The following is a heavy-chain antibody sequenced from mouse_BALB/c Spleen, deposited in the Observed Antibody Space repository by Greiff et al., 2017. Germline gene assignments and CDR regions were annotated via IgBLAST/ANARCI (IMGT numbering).Heavy chain of an antibody. J-gene: IGHJ3*01. CDR1: GYSITSDYA. D-gene: IGHD2-4*01. CDR2: ISYSGST. Sequence: DVQLQESGPGLVKPSQSLSLTCTVTGYSITSDYAWNWIRQFPGNKLEWMGYISYSGSTSYNPSLKSRISITRDTSKNQFFLQLNSVTTEDTATYYCARRGVYDYDGGFAYWGQGTLVTVSA. V-gene: IGHV3-2*02. CDR3: ARRGVYDYDGGFAY.